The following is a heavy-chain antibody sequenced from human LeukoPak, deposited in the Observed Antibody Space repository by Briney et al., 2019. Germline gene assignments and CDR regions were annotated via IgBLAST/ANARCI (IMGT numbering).Heavy chain of an antibody. V-gene: IGHV4-30-4*08. J-gene: IGHJ4*02. CDR2: IHYSGST. CDR1: GGSISSGDYY. CDR3: ARSYYDILTGYRNFDY. D-gene: IGHD3-9*01. Sequence: PSETLSLTCTVSGGSISSGDYYWRWIRQPPGRGLEWIGYIHYSGSTYHNPSLKSRVIISVDTSKNQFSLKLSSVTAADTAVYYYARSYYDILTGYRNFDYWGQGTLVTVSS.